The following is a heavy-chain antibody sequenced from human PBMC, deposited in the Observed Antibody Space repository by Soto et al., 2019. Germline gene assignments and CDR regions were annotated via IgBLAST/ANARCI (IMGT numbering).Heavy chain of an antibody. CDR2: ISGSGGST. V-gene: IGHV3-23*01. CDR1: GFTFSSYA. D-gene: IGHD3-22*01. Sequence: GGSLRLSCAASGFTFSSYAMSWVRQAPGKGLEWVSSISGSGGSTYYADSVKGRFTISRGNSKNTLYLQMNSLRAEDTAVYYCAKGPGMIVVVTSFDIWGQGTMVTVSS. J-gene: IGHJ3*02. CDR3: AKGPGMIVVVTSFDI.